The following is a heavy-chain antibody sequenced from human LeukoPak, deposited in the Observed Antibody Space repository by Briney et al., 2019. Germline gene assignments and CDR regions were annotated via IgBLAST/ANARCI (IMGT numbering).Heavy chain of an antibody. CDR1: GVTVSSNY. CDR3: ASPRSGQSFDI. J-gene: IGHJ3*02. CDR2: IYTGGNT. V-gene: IGHV3-53*01. Sequence: PGGSLRLSCAASGVTVSSNYRNWVRQAPGKGLEWVSVIYTGGNTYYAASVKGRFTISRDNSKNTLYLQMHSLRAEDTAVYYCASPRSGQSFDIWGQGTMVTVSS. D-gene: IGHD6-19*01.